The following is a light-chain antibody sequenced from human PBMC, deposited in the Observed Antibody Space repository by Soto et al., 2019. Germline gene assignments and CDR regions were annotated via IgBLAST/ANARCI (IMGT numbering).Light chain of an antibody. V-gene: IGKV3-11*01. CDR3: QQRSNWPPWT. J-gene: IGKJ1*01. CDR1: QSVSSY. CDR2: DAS. Sequence: EMVLTQSPATLSLSPGERATLSCTASQSVSSYLSWYQQKPGQAPRLLIYDASNRATGIPARFSGSGSGTDFTLNISSLDPEDLAVYYSQQRSNWPPWTFGQGTKVEIK.